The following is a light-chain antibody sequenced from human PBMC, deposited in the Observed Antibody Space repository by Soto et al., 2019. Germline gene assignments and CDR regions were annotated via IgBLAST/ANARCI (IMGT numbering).Light chain of an antibody. J-gene: IGKJ1*01. Sequence: DIQMTQSPSTLSASVGDRATITCRASQSISSWLAWYQQKPGKAPKLLIYDASSLESGVPSRFSGSGSGTEFTLTISSLQPDDFATYYCQQYNSYPHTFGQGTKVEIK. V-gene: IGKV1-5*01. CDR3: QQYNSYPHT. CDR1: QSISSW. CDR2: DAS.